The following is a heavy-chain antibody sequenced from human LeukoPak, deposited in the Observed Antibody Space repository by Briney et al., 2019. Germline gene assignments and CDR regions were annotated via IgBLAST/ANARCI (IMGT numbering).Heavy chain of an antibody. J-gene: IGHJ4*02. CDR1: GGSFSGYY. Sequence: SETLSLTCAVYGGSFSGYYWSWIRQPPGKGLEWIGEINHSGSTNYSPSLKSLVTISVDSSKNQFSLKLSSVTAAYTAGYYCARNKDSSGVDYWGQGTLVTVSA. D-gene: IGHD3-22*01. CDR3: ARNKDSSGVDY. V-gene: IGHV4-34*01. CDR2: INHSGST.